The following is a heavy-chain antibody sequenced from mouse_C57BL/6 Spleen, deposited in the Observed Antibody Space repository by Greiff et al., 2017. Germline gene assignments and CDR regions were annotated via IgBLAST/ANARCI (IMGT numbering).Heavy chain of an antibody. D-gene: IGHD2-2*01. CDR1: GFTFSSYA. V-gene: IGHV5-9-1*02. Sequence: EVKLMESGEGLVKPGGSLKLSCAASGFTFSSYAMSWVRQTPEKRLEWVAYISRGGDYIYYADTVKGRFTISRDNARNTLYLQMSSLKSEDTAMYYCTRDRAYGYDLFAYWGQGTLVTVSA. CDR2: ISRGGDYI. J-gene: IGHJ3*01. CDR3: TRDRAYGYDLFAY.